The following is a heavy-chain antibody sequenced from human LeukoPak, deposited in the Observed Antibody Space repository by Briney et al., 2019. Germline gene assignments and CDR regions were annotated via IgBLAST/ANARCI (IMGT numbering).Heavy chain of an antibody. CDR3: AKEHARRWLQSEFDY. J-gene: IGHJ4*02. Sequence: GGSLRLSCAASGFNFSSYWMSWVRQAPGKGLEWVSAISGSGGSTYYADSVKGRFTISRDNSKNTLYLQMNSLRAEDTAVYYCAKEHARRWLQSEFDYWGQGTLVTVSS. CDR1: GFNFSSYW. D-gene: IGHD5-24*01. CDR2: ISGSGGST. V-gene: IGHV3-23*01.